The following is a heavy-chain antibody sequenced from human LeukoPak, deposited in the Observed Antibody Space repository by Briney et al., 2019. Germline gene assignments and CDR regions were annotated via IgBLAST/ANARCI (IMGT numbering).Heavy chain of an antibody. J-gene: IGHJ4*02. CDR3: AKDLMAAGWYFDY. CDR1: GFTFSSYA. CDR2: IRYDGSNE. V-gene: IGHV3-30*02. Sequence: GGSLRLSCAASGFTFSSYAMFWVRQAPGKGLEWVAFIRYDGSNEYYADSVRGRFTISRDNSKNTLYLQMNILRPEDTAVYYCAKDLMAAGWYFDYWGQGTLVTVSS. D-gene: IGHD6-13*01.